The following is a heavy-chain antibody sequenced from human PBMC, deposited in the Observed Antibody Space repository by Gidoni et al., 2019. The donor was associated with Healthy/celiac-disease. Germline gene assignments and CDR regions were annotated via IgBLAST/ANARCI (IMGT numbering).Heavy chain of an antibody. CDR2: ISAYNGNT. J-gene: IGHJ4*02. V-gene: IGHV1-18*01. D-gene: IGHD1-26*01. CDR1: GYTFTSYG. CDR3: ARDLRWWELLRGGFEFDY. Sequence: QVQLVQSGSEVKKPWASVNVSFKASGYTFTSYGISWVRQAPGQGLEWMGWISAYNGNTNYAQKLQGRVTMTTDTSTSTAYMELRSLRTDDTAVYYCARDLRWWELLRGGFEFDYWGQGTLVTVSS.